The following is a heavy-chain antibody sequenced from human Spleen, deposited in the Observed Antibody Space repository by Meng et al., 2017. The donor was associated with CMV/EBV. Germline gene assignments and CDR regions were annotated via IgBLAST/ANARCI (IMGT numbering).Heavy chain of an antibody. CDR2: IKQEGSEK. D-gene: IGHD2-15*01. CDR1: GVSFSSYW. Sequence: GGSLRLSCVVSGVSFSSYWMSWVRQAPGKGPEWVANIKQEGSEKYYVDSVKGRFTIARDNAKNSLFLHMNSLRVEDTAVYYCARSLGDWGQGTLVTVSS. CDR3: ARSLGD. V-gene: IGHV3-7*01. J-gene: IGHJ4*02.